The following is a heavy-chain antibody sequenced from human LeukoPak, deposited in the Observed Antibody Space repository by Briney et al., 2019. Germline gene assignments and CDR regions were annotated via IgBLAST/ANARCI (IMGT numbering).Heavy chain of an antibody. D-gene: IGHD3-9*01. CDR2: IYYSANT. CDR1: GGSIISSSYY. J-gene: IGHJ4*02. V-gene: IGHV4-39*01. CDR3: ARHPRLRYFDWSDY. Sequence: AETLSLTCTVSGGSIISSSYYWGWIRQPPGKGLEWIGSIYYSANTYYNPSLKSRVTISVDTSKNQFSLKLSSVTAADTAVYYCARHPRLRYFDWSDYWGQGTLVTVSS.